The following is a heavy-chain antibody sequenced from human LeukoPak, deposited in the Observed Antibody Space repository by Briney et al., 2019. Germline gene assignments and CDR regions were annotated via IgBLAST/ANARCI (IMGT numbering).Heavy chain of an antibody. CDR3: ARAHRNWGPHWYFDL. CDR2: IGTAGDT. CDR1: GFTFSSYD. J-gene: IGHJ2*01. D-gene: IGHD7-27*01. Sequence: GGSLRLSCAASGFTFSSYDMHWVRQATGKGLEWVSAIGTAGDTYCPGSVKGRFTISRENAKNSLYLQMNSLRAEDTAVYYCARAHRNWGPHWYFDLWGRGTLVTVSS. V-gene: IGHV3-13*01.